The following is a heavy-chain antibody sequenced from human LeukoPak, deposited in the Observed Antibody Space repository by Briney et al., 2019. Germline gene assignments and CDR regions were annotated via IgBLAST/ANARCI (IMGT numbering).Heavy chain of an antibody. CDR2: ISSSRSYI. CDR1: GFTFSSHS. V-gene: IGHV3-21*01. J-gene: IGHJ4*02. D-gene: IGHD4-11*01. Sequence: GGSLRLSCAASGFTFSSHSMNWVRQAPGKGLQWVSSISSSRSYIYYADSVKGRFTISRDNAKNSLYLQMNSLRAEDTAVYYCARAHGGGPTGGFDYWGQGTLVTVSS. CDR3: ARAHGGGPTGGFDY.